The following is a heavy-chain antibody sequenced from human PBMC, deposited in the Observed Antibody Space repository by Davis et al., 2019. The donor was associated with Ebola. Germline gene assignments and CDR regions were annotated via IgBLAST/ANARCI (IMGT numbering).Heavy chain of an antibody. Sequence: GESLKISCAASGFTFSSYSMNWVRQAPGKGLEWVSYISSSSSTIYYADSVKGRFTISRDNAKNSLYLQMNSLRDEDTAVYYCARDSKLMVRGVIFYYYGMDVWGKGTTVTVSS. CDR3: ARDSKLMVRGVIFYYYGMDV. CDR1: GFTFSSYS. V-gene: IGHV3-48*02. J-gene: IGHJ6*04. CDR2: ISSSSSTI. D-gene: IGHD3-10*01.